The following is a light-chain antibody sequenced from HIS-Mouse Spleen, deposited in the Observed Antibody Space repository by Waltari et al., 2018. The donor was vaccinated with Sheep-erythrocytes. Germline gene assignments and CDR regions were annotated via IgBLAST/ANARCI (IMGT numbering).Light chain of an antibody. Sequence: QSALTQPRSVSGSPGQSVTISCTGPSSDVGGYNYVSWYQQHPGKAPKLMIYDVSKRPSGVPDRFSGSKSGNTASLTISGLQADDEADYYCCSYAGSYNHVFATGTKVTVL. CDR2: DVS. J-gene: IGLJ1*01. CDR3: CSYAGSYNHV. CDR1: SSDVGGYNY. V-gene: IGLV2-11*01.